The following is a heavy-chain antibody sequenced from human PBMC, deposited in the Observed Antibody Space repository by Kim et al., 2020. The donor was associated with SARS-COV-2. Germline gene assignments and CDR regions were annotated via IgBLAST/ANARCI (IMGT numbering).Heavy chain of an antibody. J-gene: IGHJ4*02. CDR1: GGSIRSYY. CDR3: ERRRVYGGTYGAFDF. D-gene: IGHD1-26*01. Sequence: SETLALTCTVSGGSIRSYYWSWIRQPPGKGLEWVGYIDYSGGTNYNPSLKSRIPISGDTSENQFSLKLSSVSAEDTAVYYCERRRVYGGTYGAFDFWWQG. V-gene: IGHV4-59*08. CDR2: IDYSGGT.